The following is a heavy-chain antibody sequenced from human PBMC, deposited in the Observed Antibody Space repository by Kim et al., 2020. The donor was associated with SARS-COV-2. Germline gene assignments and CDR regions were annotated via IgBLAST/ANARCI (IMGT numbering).Heavy chain of an antibody. CDR1: GYTFTSYD. D-gene: IGHD5-18*01. CDR3: ARAQTVGYSYGLDYYYYMDV. CDR2: MNPNSGNT. J-gene: IGHJ6*03. V-gene: IGHV1-8*01. Sequence: ASVKVSCKASGYTFTSYDINWVRQATGQGLEWMGWMNPNSGNTGYAQKFQGRVTMTRNTSISTAYMELSSLRSEDTAVYYCARAQTVGYSYGLDYYYYMDVWGKGTTVTVSS.